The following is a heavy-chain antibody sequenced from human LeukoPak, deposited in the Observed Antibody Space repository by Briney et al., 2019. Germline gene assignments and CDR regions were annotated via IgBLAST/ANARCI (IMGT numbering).Heavy chain of an antibody. J-gene: IGHJ6*03. Sequence: PSETLSLTCAVYGGSFSGYYWSWIRQPPGEGLEWIGEINHSGSTNYNPSLKSRVTISVDTSKNQFSLKLSSVTAADTAVYYCARLARDVYYYYYYMDVWGKGTTVTVSS. CDR3: ARLARDVYYYYYYMDV. CDR2: INHSGST. V-gene: IGHV4-34*01. D-gene: IGHD5-24*01. CDR1: GGSFSGYY.